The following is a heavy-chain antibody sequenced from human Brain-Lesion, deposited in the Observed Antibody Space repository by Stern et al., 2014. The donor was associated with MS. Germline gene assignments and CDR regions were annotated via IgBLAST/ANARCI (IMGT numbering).Heavy chain of an antibody. V-gene: IGHV4-59*01. CDR3: ARAPYDFTNWYGMDV. J-gene: IGHJ6*02. CDR1: GGSISSYY. Sequence: QVQLQESGPGLVKPSETLSLTCIVSGGSISSYYWSWIRQPPGKGLVWIGPIYFSGSTDYNPSLQSRVTMSADISKNQISLRLSSVTAADTAVYYCARAPYDFTNWYGMDVWGQGTTVTVSS. CDR2: IYFSGST. D-gene: IGHD1-1*01.